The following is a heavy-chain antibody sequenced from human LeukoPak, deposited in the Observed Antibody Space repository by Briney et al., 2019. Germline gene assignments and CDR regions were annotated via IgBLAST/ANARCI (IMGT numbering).Heavy chain of an antibody. D-gene: IGHD3-16*01. Sequence: PSETLSLTCTVSGGSISSSNYYWGWIRQPPGKGLEWIGSIYYSGSTYYNPSLKSRVTISVDTSKNQFSLKLSSVTAADTAVYYCATFKKERGHYDYWGQGTLVTVSS. CDR1: GGSISSSNYY. V-gene: IGHV4-39*07. CDR2: IYYSGST. CDR3: ATFKKERGHYDY. J-gene: IGHJ4*02.